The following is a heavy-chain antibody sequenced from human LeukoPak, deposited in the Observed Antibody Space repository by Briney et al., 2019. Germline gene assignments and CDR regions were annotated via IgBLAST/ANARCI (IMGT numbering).Heavy chain of an antibody. V-gene: IGHV3-23*01. CDR2: ISGSGGST. CDR3: AKGLQLVRSLFDY. D-gene: IGHD6-13*01. J-gene: IGHJ4*02. Sequence: PGGSLRLSCAASGFTFSDYYMSWIRQAPGKGLEWVSAISGSGGSTYYADSVKGRFTISRDNSKNTLYLQLNSLRAEDTAVYYCAKGLQLVRSLFDYWGQGTLVAVSS. CDR1: GFTFSDYY.